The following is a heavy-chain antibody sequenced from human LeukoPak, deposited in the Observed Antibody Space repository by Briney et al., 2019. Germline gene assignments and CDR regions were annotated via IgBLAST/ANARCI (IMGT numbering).Heavy chain of an antibody. Sequence: PGGSLRLSCAASGFTFSSYAMSWVRQAPGKGLEWVSGISGSGGSTYYADSVKGRFTISRDNAKNSLYLQMNSLRAEDTAVYYCARDPGATTGLDYWGQGTLVTVSS. D-gene: IGHD1-26*01. CDR3: ARDPGATTGLDY. J-gene: IGHJ4*02. CDR1: GFTFSSYA. CDR2: ISGSGGST. V-gene: IGHV3-23*01.